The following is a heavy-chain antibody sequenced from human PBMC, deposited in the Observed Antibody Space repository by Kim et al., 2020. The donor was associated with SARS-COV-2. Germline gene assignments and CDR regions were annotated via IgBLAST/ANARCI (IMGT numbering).Heavy chain of an antibody. V-gene: IGHV4-61*01. CDR1: GGSVSSGSYY. CDR2: IYYSGST. D-gene: IGHD4-17*01. CDR3: AREWSTVTNFFDY. Sequence: SETLSLTCTVSGGSVSSGSYYWSWIRQPPGKGLEWIGYIYYSGSTNYNPSLKSRVTISVDTSKNQFSLKLSSVTAADTAVYYCAREWSTVTNFFDYWGQGTLVTVSS. J-gene: IGHJ4*02.